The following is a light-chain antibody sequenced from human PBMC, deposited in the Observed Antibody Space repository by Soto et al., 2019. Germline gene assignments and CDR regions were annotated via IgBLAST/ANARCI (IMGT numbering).Light chain of an antibody. CDR1: QSISSW. V-gene: IGKV1-5*03. CDR2: KAS. CDR3: QQYNRLYT. J-gene: IGKJ2*01. Sequence: DIQMTQSPSTLSASVGDRVTITCRASQSISSWLAWYQQKPGKAPTLLIYKASSLESGAPSRFSGSGSGTESTLTISSLQTDDFATYYCQQYNRLYTFGQGTKLEIK.